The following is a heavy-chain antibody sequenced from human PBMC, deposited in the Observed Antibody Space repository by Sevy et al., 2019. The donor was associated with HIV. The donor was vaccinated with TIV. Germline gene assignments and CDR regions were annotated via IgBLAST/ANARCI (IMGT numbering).Heavy chain of an antibody. CDR1: GYSFTSYW. V-gene: IGHV5-51*01. J-gene: IGHJ5*02. Sequence: GESLKISCKGSGYSFTSYWIGWVRQMPGKGLEWMGIIYPGDSDTRYSPSFQGQVTISADKSMSTAYLQWSSLKASDTAMYYCARRGYGYHGNNWFDPWGQRTLVTVSS. CDR2: IYPGDSDT. CDR3: ARRGYGYHGNNWFDP. D-gene: IGHD5-12*01.